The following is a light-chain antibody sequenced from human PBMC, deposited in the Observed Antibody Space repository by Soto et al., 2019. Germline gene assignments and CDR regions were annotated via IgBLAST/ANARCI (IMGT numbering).Light chain of an antibody. Sequence: LTQPASVSGSLGQSITISCTGTSSDVGEYNYVSWYQQHPGKAPKLMIYEVRNRPSGVSNRFSGSKSGNTASLTISGLQPEDEADYYCSSYTSTSTLYVFGTGTKVTVL. V-gene: IGLV2-14*01. CDR2: EVR. CDR1: SSDVGEYNY. CDR3: SSYTSTSTLYV. J-gene: IGLJ1*01.